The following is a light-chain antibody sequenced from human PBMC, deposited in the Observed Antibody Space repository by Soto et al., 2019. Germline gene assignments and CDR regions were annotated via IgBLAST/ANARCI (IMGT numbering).Light chain of an antibody. CDR3: MQALQTPRT. V-gene: IGKV2-28*01. J-gene: IGKJ3*01. Sequence: DIVMTQSPLSLPVTPGEPASISCRSSQSLLHSNGYNYLDWYLQKPGQSPQLLIYLGSNRASWVPDRFSGSGSGTEFTLKISRVEAEDVGVYYCMQALQTPRTFGPGTKVDIK. CDR1: QSLLHSNGYNY. CDR2: LGS.